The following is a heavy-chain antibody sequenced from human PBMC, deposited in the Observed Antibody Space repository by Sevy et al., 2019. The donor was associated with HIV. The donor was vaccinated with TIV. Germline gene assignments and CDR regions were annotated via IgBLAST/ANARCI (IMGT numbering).Heavy chain of an antibody. J-gene: IGHJ4*02. D-gene: IGHD6-13*01. Sequence: SETLSLTCTVSGGSISSYYWSWIRQPAGKGLEWIGRIYTSGSTNYNPSLKSRVTMSVDTSKNQFSLKLSSVTAADTAVYYCARGFMGSSWPEPLPPGDWGQGTLVTVSS. V-gene: IGHV4-4*07. CDR1: GGSISSYY. CDR2: IYTSGST. CDR3: ARGFMGSSWPEPLPPGD.